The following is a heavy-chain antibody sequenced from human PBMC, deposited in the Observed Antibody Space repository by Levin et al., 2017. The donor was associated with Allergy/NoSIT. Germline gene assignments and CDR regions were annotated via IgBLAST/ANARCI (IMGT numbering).Heavy chain of an antibody. CDR3: ARRVPTAGYGDLAFDI. D-gene: IGHD4-17*01. Sequence: PSETLSLTCAVSGAPITSRSDFWGWIRQPPGKGLEWIASFRHSESTYLKPSLKSRVTLSVDTSNNQFSLKMSSVTAADTAVYHCARRVPTAGYGDLAFDIWGQGTLVTVSS. J-gene: IGHJ3*02. CDR2: FRHSEST. CDR1: GAPITSRSDF. V-gene: IGHV4-39*01.